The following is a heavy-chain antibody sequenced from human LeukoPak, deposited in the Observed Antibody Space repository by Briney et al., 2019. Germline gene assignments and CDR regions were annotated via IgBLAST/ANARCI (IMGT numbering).Heavy chain of an antibody. Sequence: GGSLRLSCAASGFTFSSYSMNRVRQAPGKGLEWVSSISSSSSYIYYADSVKGRFTISRDNAKNSLYLQMNSLRAEDTAVYYCARERGPRPLLWFGDAFDIWDQGTMVTVSS. V-gene: IGHV3-21*01. D-gene: IGHD3-10*01. CDR2: ISSSSSYI. CDR3: ARERGPRPLLWFGDAFDI. J-gene: IGHJ3*02. CDR1: GFTFSSYS.